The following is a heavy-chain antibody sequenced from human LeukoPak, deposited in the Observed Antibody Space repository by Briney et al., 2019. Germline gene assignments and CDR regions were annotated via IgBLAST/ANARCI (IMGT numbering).Heavy chain of an antibody. CDR2: IFYSGST. J-gene: IGHJ4*02. D-gene: IGHD3-3*01. V-gene: IGHV4-59*01. Sequence: SETLSLTCIVSGGSISSDYWSWIRQPPGKGLEWIGYIFYSGSTNYNPSLKSRVTISVDTSKNQFSLKLSSVTAADTAVYYCVRSDDFWSGYYGYWGQGTLVTVSS. CDR1: GGSISSDY. CDR3: VRSDDFWSGYYGY.